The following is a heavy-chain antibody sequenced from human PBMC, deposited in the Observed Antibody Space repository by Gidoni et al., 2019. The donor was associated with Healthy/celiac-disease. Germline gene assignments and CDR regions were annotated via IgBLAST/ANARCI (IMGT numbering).Heavy chain of an antibody. V-gene: IGHV3-23*01. CDR2: ISGSGGST. D-gene: IGHD2-21*02. J-gene: IGHJ4*02. CDR1: GFTFSSYA. CDR3: AKDGYCGGDCYKFESGY. Sequence: EVQLLESGGGLVQPGGSLRLSCAASGFTFSSYAMSWVRQAPGKGLEWVSAISGSGGSTYYADSVKGRFTISRDNSKNTLYLQMNSLRAEDTAVYYCAKDGYCGGDCYKFESGYWGQGTLVTVSS.